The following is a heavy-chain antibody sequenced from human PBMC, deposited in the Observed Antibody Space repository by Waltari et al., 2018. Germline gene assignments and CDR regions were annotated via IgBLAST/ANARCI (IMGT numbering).Heavy chain of an antibody. CDR3: AASLNKGAFDI. D-gene: IGHD3-16*02. Sequence: QMQLVQSGPEVKKHGTSVKVSCQASGFTFTRFAMQSVRQARGRRIEWIGWIVVGSGNTNYEQKFQERVTIARDMSTSTAYMELSSLRSEDTAVYYCAASLNKGAFDIWGQGTMVTVSS. J-gene: IGHJ3*02. V-gene: IGHV1-58*02. CDR1: GFTFTRFA. CDR2: IVVGSGNT.